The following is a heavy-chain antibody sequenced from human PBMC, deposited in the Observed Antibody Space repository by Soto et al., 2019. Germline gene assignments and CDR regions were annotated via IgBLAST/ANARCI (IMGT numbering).Heavy chain of an antibody. V-gene: IGHV1-8*02. CDR1: GYIFTSYD. CDR3: ARSQRGYSWAYS. J-gene: IGHJ4*02. CDR2: MNPNSGNA. D-gene: IGHD5-18*01. Sequence: QVQLVQSGAEVKKPGASVKVSCKASGYIFTSYDIHWVRQATGQRLEWMGWMNPNSGNAGSVQKFQGRGAMTRNTSIGIAYMELSSLRSEDTAVYYCARSQRGYSWAYSWGQRTRVSFSS.